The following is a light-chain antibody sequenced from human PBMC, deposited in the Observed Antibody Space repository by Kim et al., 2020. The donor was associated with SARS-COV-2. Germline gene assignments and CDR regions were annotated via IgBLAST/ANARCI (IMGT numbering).Light chain of an antibody. J-gene: IGKJ1*01. V-gene: IGKV1-5*01. CDR3: QQYNSYPAT. CDR1: QSISSW. Sequence: ASVGDRVTITCRASQSISSWLAWYQQKPGKAPKLLIYDASSLESGVPSRFSGSGSGTEFTLTISSLQPDDFATYYCQQYNSYPATFGQGTKVEIK. CDR2: DAS.